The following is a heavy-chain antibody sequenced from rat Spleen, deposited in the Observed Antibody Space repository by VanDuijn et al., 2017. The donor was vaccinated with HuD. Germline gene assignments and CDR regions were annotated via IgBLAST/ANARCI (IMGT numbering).Heavy chain of an antibody. CDR3: ATDRNGYRYNPHWFAY. CDR2: ISPSGGST. D-gene: IGHD1-5*01. CDR1: GFTFSNYG. Sequence: EVQLVESGGGLVQPGRSLKLSCAASGFTFSNYGMHWIRQAPTKGLEWVASISPSGGSTYYRDSVKGRFTISRDNAKSTLYLQMDSLRSEDTAPYYCATDRNGYRYNPHWFAYWGQGTLVTVAS. J-gene: IGHJ3*01. V-gene: IGHV5-19*01.